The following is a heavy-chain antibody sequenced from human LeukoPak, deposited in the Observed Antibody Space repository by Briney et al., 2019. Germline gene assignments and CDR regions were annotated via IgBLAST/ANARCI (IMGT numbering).Heavy chain of an antibody. CDR3: AKDMFCSSLGPFDY. CDR2: ISGGGGST. CDR1: GFTFRSYA. Sequence: PGGSLRLSCAASGFTFRSYAMSWVRQAPGKGLEWVSAISGGGGSTYYADSVKGRFTISRDNSKNTLYLQMNSLRAEDTAVYYCAKDMFCSSLGPFDYWGQGTLVTVSS. D-gene: IGHD6-13*01. V-gene: IGHV3-23*01. J-gene: IGHJ4*02.